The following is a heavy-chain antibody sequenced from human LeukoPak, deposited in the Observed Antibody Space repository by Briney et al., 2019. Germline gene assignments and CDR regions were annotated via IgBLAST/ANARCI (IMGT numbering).Heavy chain of an antibody. Sequence: PSETLSLTCTVSGGSISSYYWSWVRQPPGKGLEWVGYIYYSGSTNYNPSLMSRVTISVDTSKNQFSLKLSSVTAADTAVYYCARVGEGATDYWGQGTLVTVSS. CDR1: GGSISSYY. CDR3: ARVGEGATDY. CDR2: IYYSGST. D-gene: IGHD1-26*01. J-gene: IGHJ4*02. V-gene: IGHV4-59*08.